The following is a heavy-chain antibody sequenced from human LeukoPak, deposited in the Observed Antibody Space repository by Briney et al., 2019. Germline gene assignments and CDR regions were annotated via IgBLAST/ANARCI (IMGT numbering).Heavy chain of an antibody. Sequence: PSETLSLTCTVSGGSISSYYWSWIRQPPGKGLEWIGYIYYSGSTYYNPSLKSRVTISVDTSKNQFSLTLNSVTAADTAVYYCARDYAAGIGGYYYYYMDVWGKGTTVTVSS. CDR3: ARDYAAGIGGYYYYYMDV. V-gene: IGHV4-59*12. CDR2: IYYSGST. J-gene: IGHJ6*03. CDR1: GGSISSYY. D-gene: IGHD6-13*01.